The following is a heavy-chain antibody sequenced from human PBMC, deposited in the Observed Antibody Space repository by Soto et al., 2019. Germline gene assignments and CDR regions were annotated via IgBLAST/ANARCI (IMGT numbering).Heavy chain of an antibody. J-gene: IGHJ6*02. CDR3: ARDSSDILTGYRLNYYGMDV. V-gene: IGHV3-66*01. Sequence: EVQLVESGGGLVQPGGSLSLSCAASGFTVSSNYMSWVRQAPGKGLEWVSVIYSGGSTYYADSVKGRFTISRDNSKNTLYLQMNSLRAEDTAVYYCARDSSDILTGYRLNYYGMDVWGQGTTVTVSS. D-gene: IGHD3-9*01. CDR1: GFTVSSNY. CDR2: IYSGGST.